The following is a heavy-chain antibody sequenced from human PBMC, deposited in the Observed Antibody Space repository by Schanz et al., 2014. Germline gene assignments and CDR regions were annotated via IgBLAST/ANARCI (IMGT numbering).Heavy chain of an antibody. CDR1: GLIFSNYV. Sequence: EVQLLESGGGLVQPGGSLKLSCAASGLIFSNYVMSWVRQAPGKGLEWVSTIGTSGGTNYAESVKGRFTISRDNSKNTLYLQMNSLRAEDTAVYYCAKDGEKTAMITDYLDYRGQGTLVTVSS. J-gene: IGHJ4*02. V-gene: IGHV3-23*01. D-gene: IGHD5-18*01. CDR3: AKDGEKTAMITDYLDY. CDR2: IGTSGGT.